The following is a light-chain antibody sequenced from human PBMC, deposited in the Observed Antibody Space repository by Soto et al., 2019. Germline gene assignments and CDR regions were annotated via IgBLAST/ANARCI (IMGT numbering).Light chain of an antibody. V-gene: IGLV1-51*02. Sequence: QSVLTQPPSVSAAPGQKVTISCSGSSSNNGNNYVSWYQQLPGTAPKLLIYENNKRPSGIPDRFSGSKSGTSATLGITGLQTGDEADYYCGTWDSSLSARVFGTGTKVTVL. J-gene: IGLJ1*01. CDR1: SSNNGNNY. CDR3: GTWDSSLSARV. CDR2: ENN.